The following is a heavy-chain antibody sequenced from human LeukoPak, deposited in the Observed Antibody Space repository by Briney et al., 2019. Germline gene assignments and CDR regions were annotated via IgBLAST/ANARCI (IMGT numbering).Heavy chain of an antibody. CDR3: ARGSRISGTTSIFDY. V-gene: IGHV4-4*07. J-gene: IGHJ4*02. CDR2: IYSSGNS. D-gene: IGHD1-20*01. CDR1: GGSISNYY. Sequence: PSETLSLTCTVSGGSISNYYWSWIRQPAGKGLEWIGRIYSSGNSNYDPSLKSRVTMSVDTSKNQFSLKLSSVTAADTAVYYCARGSRISGTTSIFDYWGQGALVTVSS.